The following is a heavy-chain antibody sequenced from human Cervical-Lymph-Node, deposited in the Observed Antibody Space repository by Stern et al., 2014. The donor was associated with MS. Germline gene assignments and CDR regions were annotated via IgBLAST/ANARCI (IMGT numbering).Heavy chain of an antibody. D-gene: IGHD6-19*01. Sequence: VQLVESGPRLVKPSETLSLTCSVSGGSISTYRWNWVRQSPGKGLEWIGYSYYDGSTHYNFSLMSRVIISVDTSGHQYSFKQSYVTAAGTAVDYCARSPHTGSGWLFHFDYWGQGALVTVSS. J-gene: IGHJ4*02. V-gene: IGHV4-59*01. CDR1: GGSISTYR. CDR3: ARSPHTGSGWLFHFDY. CDR2: SYYDGST.